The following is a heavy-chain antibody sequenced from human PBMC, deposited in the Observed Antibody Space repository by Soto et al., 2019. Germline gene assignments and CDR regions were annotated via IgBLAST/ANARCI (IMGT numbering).Heavy chain of an antibody. CDR1: GGTFIIYA. CDR3: ASDMMTGDSGHEGSTLFIFDY. Sequence: SVTLYCQTAGGTFIIYAISLVRQAPGQGLEWMGGIIPIFGTANYAQKFQGRVTITADESKSTAYMELSSLRSEDTAVYYCASDMMTGDSGHEGSTLFIFDYCGQGTLVTVSS. J-gene: IGHJ4*02. V-gene: IGHV1-69*13. D-gene: IGHD5-12*01. CDR2: IIPIFGTA.